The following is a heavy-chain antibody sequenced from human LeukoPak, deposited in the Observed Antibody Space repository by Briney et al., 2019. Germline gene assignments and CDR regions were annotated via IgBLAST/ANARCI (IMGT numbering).Heavy chain of an antibody. CDR3: AKFGYCSSTSCGEYYFDY. J-gene: IGHJ4*02. D-gene: IGHD2-2*01. CDR1: GFTFSSYA. CDR2: ISGSGGST. V-gene: IGHV3-23*01. Sequence: PGGSLRLSCAASGFTFSSYAMSWVRQAPGKGLEWVSAISGSGGSTYYADSVKGRFTISRDNSKNTLYLQMNSLRAEDTAVYYCAKFGYCSSTSCGEYYFDYRGQGTLVTVSS.